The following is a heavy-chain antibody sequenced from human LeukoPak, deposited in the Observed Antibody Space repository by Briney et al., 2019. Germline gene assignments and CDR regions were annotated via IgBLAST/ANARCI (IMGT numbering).Heavy chain of an antibody. Sequence: GGSLRLSCAASGFTFSSYWMYWVRQAPGKGLVWVSRIKNDGSSTAYADSVKGRFTISRDNAKNTLYLQMNSLRAEDTAVYYCASYNWNFLNDYWGQGTLATVSS. D-gene: IGHD1-7*01. CDR2: IKNDGSST. CDR3: ASYNWNFLNDY. CDR1: GFTFSSYW. J-gene: IGHJ4*02. V-gene: IGHV3-74*01.